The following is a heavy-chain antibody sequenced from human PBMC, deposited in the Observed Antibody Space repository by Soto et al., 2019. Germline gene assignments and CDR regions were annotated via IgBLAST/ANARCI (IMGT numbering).Heavy chain of an antibody. Sequence: ESGPTLVNPTQTLTLTCTFSGFSLSTSGVGVGWIRQPPGKALEWLALIYWDDDKRYSPSLKSRLTITKDTSKNQVVLTMTNMDPVDTATYYCAHASWDYEPYYYYYYMDVWGKGTTVTVSS. CDR3: AHASWDYEPYYYYYYMDV. CDR2: IYWDDDK. CDR1: GFSLSTSGVG. V-gene: IGHV2-5*02. D-gene: IGHD3-16*01. J-gene: IGHJ6*03.